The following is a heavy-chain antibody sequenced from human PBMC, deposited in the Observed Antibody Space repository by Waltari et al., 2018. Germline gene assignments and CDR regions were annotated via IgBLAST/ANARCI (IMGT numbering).Heavy chain of an antibody. Sequence: EVQLLESGGDLEQPGGSLRISCVGSGFHFSNYAMNWVRQAPGKGLEWVSTRGGTGDYTYYADSVKCRFTISRDNSKNTVFLHMNNLRVEDTAIYFCAKDQAEWLVLDGYFDSWGQGTPVTVSS. CDR3: AKDQAEWLVLDGYFDS. V-gene: IGHV3-23*01. CDR2: RGGTGDYT. D-gene: IGHD6-19*01. J-gene: IGHJ4*02. CDR1: GFHFSNYA.